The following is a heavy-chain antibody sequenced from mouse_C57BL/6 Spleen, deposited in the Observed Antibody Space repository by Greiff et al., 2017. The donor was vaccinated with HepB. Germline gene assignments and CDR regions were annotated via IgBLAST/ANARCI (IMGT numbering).Heavy chain of an antibody. CDR2: IDPENGDT. V-gene: IGHV14-4*01. CDR1: GFNIKDDY. D-gene: IGHD1-1*01. J-gene: IGHJ3*01. Sequence: EVQVVESGAELVRPGASVKLSCTASGFNIKDDYMHWVKQRPEQGLEWIGWIDPENGDTEYASKFQGKATITADTSSNTAYLQLSSLTSEDTAVYYCTTYYYGSSVFAYWGQGTLVTVSA. CDR3: TTYYYGSSVFAY.